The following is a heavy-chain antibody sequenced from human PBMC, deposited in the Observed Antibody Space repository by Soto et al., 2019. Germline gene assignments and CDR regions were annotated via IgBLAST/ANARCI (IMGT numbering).Heavy chain of an antibody. CDR3: ARDSDGIFYSYGMDV. V-gene: IGHV4-31*03. Sequence: SETLSLTCTVSGGSISSGGYYWSWIRQHPGKGLEWIGNIYYSGSTYYNPSLKSRVTISVDTSKNQFSLKLRSMTAADTAVYYCARDSDGIFYSYGMDVWGQGTTVTVSS. D-gene: IGHD3-10*01. J-gene: IGHJ6*02. CDR2: IYYSGST. CDR1: GGSISSGGYY.